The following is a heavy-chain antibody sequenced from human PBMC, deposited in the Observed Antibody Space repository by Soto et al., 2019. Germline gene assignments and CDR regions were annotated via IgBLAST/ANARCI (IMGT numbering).Heavy chain of an antibody. J-gene: IGHJ4*02. V-gene: IGHV4-38-2*01. CDR1: GYSIASAYY. CDR3: AIGIVYPSHFDN. CDR2: FYHSENP. Sequence: PSETRSLTCAVSGYSIASAYYWGCIRQPPGKGLEWIGTFYHSENPYYSPSLKSRVTISVDKSKNQFSVKLSSVTAADTAVYYCAIGIVYPSHFDNWGQGTLVTVSS. D-gene: IGHD2-8*01.